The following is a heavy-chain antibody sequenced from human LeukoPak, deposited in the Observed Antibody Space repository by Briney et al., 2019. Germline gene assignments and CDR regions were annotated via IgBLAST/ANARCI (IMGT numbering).Heavy chain of an antibody. J-gene: IGHJ6*02. D-gene: IGHD1-20*01. V-gene: IGHV4-34*01. CDR2: INHSGST. CDR3: ARGPNWTGVDV. Sequence: NSSETLSLTCAVYGGSFSGYYWSWTRRPPGKGLEWIGEINHSGSTNYNPSLKSRVTVSVDTSKNQFSLKLSSVTAADTAVYYCARGPNWTGVDVWGQGTTVTVSS. CDR1: GGSFSGYY.